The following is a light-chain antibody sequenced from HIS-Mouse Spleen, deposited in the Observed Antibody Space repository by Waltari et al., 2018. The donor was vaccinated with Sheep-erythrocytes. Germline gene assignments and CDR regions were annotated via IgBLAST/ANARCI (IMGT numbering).Light chain of an antibody. CDR2: AAS. CDR3: QQSYSTPYT. Sequence: DIQMTQSPSSLSASVGDRVTITCRASQSISSYFNWYQQKPGNAPKHLIYAASSLQSGVPSRFSGSGSGTDFTLTISSLQPEDFATYYCQQSYSTPYTFGQGTRLEIK. CDR1: QSISSY. V-gene: IGKV1-39*01. J-gene: IGKJ5*01.